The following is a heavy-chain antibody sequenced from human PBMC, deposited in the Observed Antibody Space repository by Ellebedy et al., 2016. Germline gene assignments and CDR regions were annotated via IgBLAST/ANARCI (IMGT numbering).Heavy chain of an antibody. J-gene: IGHJ4*02. Sequence: SVKVSXKASRYTFTGYYMHWVRQSPGQGLEWMGGIIPVFGVPYYAQSFQGRVTITADESTSTAYMELSSLISEDTAVYYCATERGTAVANPDSWGQGTLVTVSS. CDR3: ATERGTAVANPDS. D-gene: IGHD6-19*01. CDR1: RYTFTGYY. CDR2: IIPVFGVP. V-gene: IGHV1-69*13.